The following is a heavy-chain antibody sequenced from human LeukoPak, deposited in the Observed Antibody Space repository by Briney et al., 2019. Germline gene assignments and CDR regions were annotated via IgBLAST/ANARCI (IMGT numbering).Heavy chain of an antibody. J-gene: IGHJ4*02. D-gene: IGHD6-6*01. Sequence: GGSLRLSCAASGFTVSSNYMSWVRQAPGKGLEWVSVIYSGGSTYYADSVKGRSTISRDNSKNTLYLQMNSLRAEDTAVYYCARDLTIAARPAGWGQGTLVTVSS. CDR2: IYSGGST. V-gene: IGHV3-53*01. CDR3: ARDLTIAARPAG. CDR1: GFTVSSNY.